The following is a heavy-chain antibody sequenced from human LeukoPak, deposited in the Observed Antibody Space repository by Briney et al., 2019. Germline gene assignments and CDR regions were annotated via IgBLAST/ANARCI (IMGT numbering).Heavy chain of an antibody. CDR3: ASRSGWVDAFDI. V-gene: IGHV3-48*03. Sequence: GGSLRLSCAASGFTFSSYEMNWVRQASGKGLEWVSYISSSGSTIYYADSVKGRFTISRDNAKNSLYLQMNSLRAEDTAVYYCASRSGWVDAFDIWGQGTMVTVSS. D-gene: IGHD6-19*01. CDR1: GFTFSSYE. J-gene: IGHJ3*02. CDR2: ISSSGSTI.